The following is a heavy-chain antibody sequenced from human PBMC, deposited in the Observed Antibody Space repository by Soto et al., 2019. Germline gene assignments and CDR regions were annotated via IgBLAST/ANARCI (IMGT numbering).Heavy chain of an antibody. CDR2: ISGSSSYI. V-gene: IGHV3-21*01. Sequence: EVQLVESGGGLVKPGGSLRLSCAASGFTFSSYSMSWVRQAPGKGLEWVSSISGSSSYIYYADSVRGRFSISRDNAKNSLYLQMNILRAEDTAVYYCARDLEVYGYSNCDYWGQGTLVTVSS. CDR3: ARDLEVYGYSNCDY. D-gene: IGHD6-13*01. J-gene: IGHJ4*02. CDR1: GFTFSSYS.